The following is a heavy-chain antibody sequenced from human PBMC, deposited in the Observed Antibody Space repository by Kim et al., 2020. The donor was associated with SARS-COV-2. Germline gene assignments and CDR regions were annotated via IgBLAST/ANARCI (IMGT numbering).Heavy chain of an antibody. J-gene: IGHJ4*02. CDR3: ARDSIGVLLWFGELFD. Sequence: ASVKVSCKASGYTFTSYGISWVRQAPGQGLEWMGWISAYNGNTNYAQKLQGRVTMTTDTSTSTAYMELRSLRSDDTAVYYCARDSIGVLLWFGELFDWGQGTLVTVSS. CDR2: ISAYNGNT. D-gene: IGHD3-10*01. CDR1: GYTFTSYG. V-gene: IGHV1-18*04.